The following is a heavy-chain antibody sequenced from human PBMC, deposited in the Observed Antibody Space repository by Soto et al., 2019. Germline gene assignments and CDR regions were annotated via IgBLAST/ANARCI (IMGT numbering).Heavy chain of an antibody. D-gene: IGHD1-26*01. Sequence: QVQLVQSGAEVKKPGASVKVSCKASGYTFTDYYIHWARQDPGQGLEWMGWINPNSGGTNYAQKFQGWVTLTRDTSISTAYMELSRLKADDTAVYYCARSYSGSYYFYVHHWGQGTLVTVSS. V-gene: IGHV1-2*04. CDR1: GYTFTDYY. CDR3: ARSYSGSYYFYVHH. J-gene: IGHJ1*01. CDR2: INPNSGGT.